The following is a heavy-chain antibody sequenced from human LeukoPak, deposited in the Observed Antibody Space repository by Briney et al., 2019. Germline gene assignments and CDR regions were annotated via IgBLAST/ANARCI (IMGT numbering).Heavy chain of an antibody. D-gene: IGHD4-17*01. V-gene: IGHV4-30-2*01. CDR1: GGSISSGGYS. CDR2: IYHSGST. CDR3: ARVRLRSGYYFDY. Sequence: SETLSLTCAVSGGSISSGGYSWSWIRQPPGKGLEWIGYIYHSGSTYYNPSLKSRVTISVDRSKNQFSLKLSSVTAADTAVYYCARVRLRSGYYFDYWGQGTLVTVSS. J-gene: IGHJ4*02.